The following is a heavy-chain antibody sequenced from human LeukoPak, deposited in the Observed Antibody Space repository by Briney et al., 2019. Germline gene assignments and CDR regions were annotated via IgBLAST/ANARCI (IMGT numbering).Heavy chain of an antibody. V-gene: IGHV3-7*01. CDR2: IKQDGSER. J-gene: IGHJ4*02. CDR1: GFGFSTHW. Sequence: GGSLRLSCAASGFGFSTHWMSWVRQAPGKGLEWVANIKQDGSERYYVDSVKGRFTISRGNAKNSLYLQMNSLRAEDTAVYYCATSVTGNLYYFDYWGQETLVTVSS. D-gene: IGHD3-9*01. CDR3: ATSVTGNLYYFDY.